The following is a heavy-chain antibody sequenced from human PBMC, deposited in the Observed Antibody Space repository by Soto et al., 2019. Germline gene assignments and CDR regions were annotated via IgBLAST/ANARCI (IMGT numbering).Heavy chain of an antibody. CDR3: AKWNGGFDY. CDR1: GFTFSSYG. J-gene: IGHJ4*02. Sequence: GGSLRLSCAASGFTFSSYGMHWVRQAPGRGLEWVAVISYDGSYKYYADSVKGRFTISRDNSKNTLYLQMNSLRAEDTAVYYCAKWNGGFDYWGQGTLVTVSS. D-gene: IGHD3-16*01. CDR2: ISYDGSYK. V-gene: IGHV3-30*18.